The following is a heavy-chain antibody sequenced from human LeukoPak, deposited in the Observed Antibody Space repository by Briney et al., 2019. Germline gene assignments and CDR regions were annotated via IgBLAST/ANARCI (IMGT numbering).Heavy chain of an antibody. CDR3: AKDHPTHENYYFDY. CDR2: ISGSGGST. Sequence: GGSLRLSCAASGFTFSTYAMSCVPQARGKGLEWVPGISGSGGSTYYADAAKGRFSIYRDNSKNTLYLQMNSLRAEDTAVYYCAKDHPTHENYYFDYWGQGTLVTVSS. J-gene: IGHJ4*02. D-gene: IGHD2-15*01. CDR1: GFTFSTYA. V-gene: IGHV3-23*01.